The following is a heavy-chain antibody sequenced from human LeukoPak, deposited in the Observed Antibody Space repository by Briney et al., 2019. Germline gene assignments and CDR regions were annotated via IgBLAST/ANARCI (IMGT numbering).Heavy chain of an antibody. V-gene: IGHV3-30-3*01. CDR3: AKGRDHTIFGVFDP. D-gene: IGHD3-3*01. CDR1: GFTFSSYA. Sequence: SGGSLRLSCAASGFTFSSYAMHWVRQAPGKGLEWVAVISYDGSNKYYADSVKGRFTISRDNSKNTLYLQMNSLRAEDTAVYYCAKGRDHTIFGVFDPWGQGTLVTVSS. J-gene: IGHJ5*02. CDR2: ISYDGSNK.